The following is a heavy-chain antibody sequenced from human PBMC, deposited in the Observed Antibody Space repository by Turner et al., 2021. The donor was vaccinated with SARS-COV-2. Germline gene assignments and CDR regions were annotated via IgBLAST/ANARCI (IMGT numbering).Heavy chain of an antibody. CDR1: GFTFSSYA. D-gene: IGHD6-19*01. V-gene: IGHV3-23*01. CDR2: IIGSGGSA. J-gene: IGHJ6*02. CDR3: AKAPPRPEQYHYYYYGMDV. Sequence: EEQLLESGGGLVQPGGSLLLSCAASGFTFSSYAMIWVRQAEGRGLECVSAIIGSGGSAFYADSVKGRLTISRDHSKNTLYLQMNSLRAEDTAVYYCAKAPPRPEQYHYYYYGMDVWGQGTTVTVSS.